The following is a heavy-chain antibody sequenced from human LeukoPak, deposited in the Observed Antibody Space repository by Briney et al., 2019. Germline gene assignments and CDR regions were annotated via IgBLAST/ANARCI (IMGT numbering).Heavy chain of an antibody. D-gene: IGHD3-22*01. Sequence: SETLSLTCAVYGGSFSGYYWSWIRQPPGKGLEWIGEINHSGSTNYNPSLKSRVTISVDTSKNQFSLKLSSVTAADTAVYYCAREDITMIVVFDYWGQGTLVTVSS. J-gene: IGHJ4*02. CDR1: GGSFSGYY. CDR3: AREDITMIVVFDY. V-gene: IGHV4-34*01. CDR2: INHSGST.